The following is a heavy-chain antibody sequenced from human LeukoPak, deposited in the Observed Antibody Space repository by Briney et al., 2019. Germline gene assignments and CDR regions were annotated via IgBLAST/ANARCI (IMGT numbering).Heavy chain of an antibody. Sequence: GGSLRLSCAASGFPFNSYGINWVRQAPGEGLEWGSYISGSSSTIDYAHSVKGRVTISRDNAKNSLSLAMKSLRDEDTAVYSCVRDSFPTTGGRGTLAPV. CDR3: VRDSFPTT. V-gene: IGHV3-48*02. D-gene: IGHD1-14*01. CDR1: GFPFNSYG. CDR2: ISGSSSTI. J-gene: IGHJ4*02.